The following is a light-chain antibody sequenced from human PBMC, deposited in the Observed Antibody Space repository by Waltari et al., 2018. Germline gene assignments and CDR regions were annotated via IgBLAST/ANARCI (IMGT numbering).Light chain of an antibody. CDR2: WAS. CDR1: QSLLDPSNNKNY. CDR3: QQYSGSPLT. Sequence: DIVLTQSPDSLAVSLGERATINRKPSQSLLDPSNNKNYLAWYRQKPGQPPQLLFYWASTRNSGVPGRLSGGGSGSDFTLTISGLQADDVAVYYCQQYSGSPLTFGGGTKVEIE. J-gene: IGKJ4*01. V-gene: IGKV4-1*01.